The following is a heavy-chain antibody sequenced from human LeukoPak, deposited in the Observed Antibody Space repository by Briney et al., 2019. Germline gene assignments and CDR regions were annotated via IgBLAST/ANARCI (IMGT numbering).Heavy chain of an antibody. V-gene: IGHV4-34*01. Sequence: SETPSLTCAVYGGSFSGYYWSWIRQPPGKGLEWIGEINHSGSTNYNPSLKSRVTISVDTSKNQFSLKLSSVTAADTAVYYCARVGDSSGYYYGITEYFQHWGQGTLVTVSS. D-gene: IGHD3-22*01. CDR3: ARVGDSSGYYYGITEYFQH. CDR1: GGSFSGYY. J-gene: IGHJ1*01. CDR2: INHSGST.